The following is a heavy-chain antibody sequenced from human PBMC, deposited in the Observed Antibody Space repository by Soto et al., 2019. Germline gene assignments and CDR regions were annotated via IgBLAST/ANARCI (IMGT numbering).Heavy chain of an antibody. Sequence: SETLSLTCTVSGGSISSYYWSWIRQPPGKGLEWIGYIYYSGSTNYNPSLKSRVTISVDTSKNQFSLKLSSVTAADTAVYYCAREIHYDFWSGSDYYYYYMDVWGKGTTVTVSS. CDR3: AREIHYDFWSGSDYYYYYMDV. CDR1: GGSISSYY. V-gene: IGHV4-59*01. J-gene: IGHJ6*03. CDR2: IYYSGST. D-gene: IGHD3-3*01.